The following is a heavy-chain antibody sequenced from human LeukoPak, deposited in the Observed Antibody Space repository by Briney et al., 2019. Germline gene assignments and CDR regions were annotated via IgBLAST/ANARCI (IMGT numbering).Heavy chain of an antibody. CDR2: IKPDGTEK. Sequence: GGSLRLSRAASGFTFSSYSMSWVRQAPGKGLEWVANIKPDGTEKYYVDSLKGRFTISRDNAKNSLYLQMNSLRVEDTAVYYCARGGNSSWDYWGQGALVTVSS. CDR1: GFTFSSYS. CDR3: ARGGNSSWDY. D-gene: IGHD6-6*01. J-gene: IGHJ4*02. V-gene: IGHV3-7*01.